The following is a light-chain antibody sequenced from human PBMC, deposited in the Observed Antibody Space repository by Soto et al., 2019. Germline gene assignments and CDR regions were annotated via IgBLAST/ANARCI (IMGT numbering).Light chain of an antibody. CDR2: GNS. J-gene: IGLJ1*01. Sequence: QSVLTQPPSVSGAPGPRVTISCTGSSSNIGAGYDVHWYQQLPGTPPKLLIYGNSNRPSGVPDRFSGSKSGTSASLAITGLQAEDEADYYCQSYDSSLSGSWVFGTGTKLTVL. V-gene: IGLV1-40*01. CDR1: SSNIGAGYD. CDR3: QSYDSSLSGSWV.